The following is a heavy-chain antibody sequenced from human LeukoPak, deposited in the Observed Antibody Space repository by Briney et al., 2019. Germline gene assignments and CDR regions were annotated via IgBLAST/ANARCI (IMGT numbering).Heavy chain of an antibody. CDR1: GGSFSGYY. J-gene: IGHJ4*02. CDR2: INDSGST. D-gene: IGHD3-22*01. V-gene: IGHV4-34*01. Sequence: SETLSLTCAVYGGSFSGYYWSWIRQPPGKGLEWIGEINDSGSTNCNPSLKSRVTMSVDTSKNQFSLKLSSVTAADTAVYYCARVIDYDSSGHYLGYWGQGTLVTVSS. CDR3: ARVIDYDSSGHYLGY.